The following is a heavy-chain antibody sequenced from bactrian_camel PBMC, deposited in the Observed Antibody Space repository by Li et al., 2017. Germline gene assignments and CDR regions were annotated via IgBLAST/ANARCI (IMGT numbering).Heavy chain of an antibody. Sequence: VQLVESGGGSVQPGGSLRLSCTRSEYPGRTTCMGWFRQAPGEEREGVAAIYSGVTYYADDVKGRFTISQDNAKNTLYLQMNSLKPEDTAMYYCAADFAFIPGSFLCGSQSNAYWGQGTQVTVS. J-gene: IGHJ4*01. CDR2: IYSGVT. D-gene: IGHD1*01. CDR3: AADFAFIPGSFLCGSQSNAY. CDR1: EYPGRTTC. V-gene: IGHV3S54*01.